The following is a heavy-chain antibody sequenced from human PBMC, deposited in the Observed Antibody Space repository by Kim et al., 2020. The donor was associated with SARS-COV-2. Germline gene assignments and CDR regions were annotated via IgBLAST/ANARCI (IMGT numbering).Heavy chain of an antibody. Sequence: SKKFQDRVTITRDTSASTAYMELSSLSSEDTAVYYCARSFSSSGGGEFDYWGQGTLVTVSS. D-gene: IGHD6-19*01. J-gene: IGHJ4*02. V-gene: IGHV1-3*01. CDR3: ARSFSSSGGGEFDY.